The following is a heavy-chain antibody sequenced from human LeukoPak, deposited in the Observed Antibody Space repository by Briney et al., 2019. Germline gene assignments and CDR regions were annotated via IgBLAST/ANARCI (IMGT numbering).Heavy chain of an antibody. CDR3: AKDDTSVFDAFDI. Sequence: GGSLRLSCAASGFTFSSYGMPWVRQAPVKALEWVAVISYDGSNKYYADSVKGRFTISRDNSKNTLYLQMNSLRAEDTAVYYCAKDDTSVFDAFDIWGQGTMVTVSS. CDR2: ISYDGSNK. J-gene: IGHJ3*02. V-gene: IGHV3-30*18. D-gene: IGHD2-21*01. CDR1: GFTFSSYG.